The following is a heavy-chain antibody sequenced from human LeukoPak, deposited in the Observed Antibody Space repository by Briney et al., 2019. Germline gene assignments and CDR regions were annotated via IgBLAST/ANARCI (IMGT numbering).Heavy chain of an antibody. CDR2: IIPIFGTA. CDR3: ARERSSGYNDAFDI. Sequence: SVKVSCKASGGTFSSYAISWVRQAPGQGLEWMGGIIPIFGTANYAQKFQGRVTMTRDMSTSTVYMELSSLRSEDTAVYYCARERSSGYNDAFDIWGQGTMVTVSS. CDR1: GGTFSSYA. V-gene: IGHV1-69*05. J-gene: IGHJ3*02. D-gene: IGHD3-22*01.